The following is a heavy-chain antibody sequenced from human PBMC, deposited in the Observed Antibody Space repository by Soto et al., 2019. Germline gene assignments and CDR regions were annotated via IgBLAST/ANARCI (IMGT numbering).Heavy chain of an antibody. CDR1: GVSISSSSYF. J-gene: IGHJ5*02. CDR2: IYYSGST. Sequence: SETLSLTCTVSGVSISSSSYFWGWIRQPPGKGLEWIGSIYYSGSTYYNPSLKSRVTVSVDTSKNQFSLKLSSVTAADTAVYYCARHPSDFWFDPWGQGTLVTV. V-gene: IGHV4-39*01. D-gene: IGHD2-21*02. CDR3: ARHPSDFWFDP.